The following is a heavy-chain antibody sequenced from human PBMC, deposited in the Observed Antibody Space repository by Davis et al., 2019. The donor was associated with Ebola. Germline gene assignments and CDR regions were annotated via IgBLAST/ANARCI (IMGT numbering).Heavy chain of an antibody. J-gene: IGHJ3*01. Sequence: LSLTCAVPSESFTNYYWGWIRQPPGKGLEWIGEVHHTGTTNYTPSLKSRVTIFVDTSKNVFSLRLTSVTAADTAVYYCARVTAVSGTHNHNNDAFDVWGQGTMVTVSS. CDR2: VHHTGTT. D-gene: IGHD6-19*01. V-gene: IGHV4-34*01. CDR1: SESFTNYY. CDR3: ARVTAVSGTHNHNNDAFDV.